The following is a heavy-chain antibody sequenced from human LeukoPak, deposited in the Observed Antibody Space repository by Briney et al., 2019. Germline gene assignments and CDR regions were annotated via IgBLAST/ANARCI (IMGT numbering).Heavy chain of an antibody. V-gene: IGHV3-74*01. J-gene: IGHJ4*02. CDR2: INSDGSIT. CDR3: ASGTASYY. Sequence: GGSLRLSCAASGFIFSNYWMHWVRQAPGKGLMWVSRINSDGSITTYADFVKGRFTISRDNAKNSLYLQMNSLRAEDTAVYYCASGTASYYWGQGTLVTVSS. CDR1: GFIFSNYW.